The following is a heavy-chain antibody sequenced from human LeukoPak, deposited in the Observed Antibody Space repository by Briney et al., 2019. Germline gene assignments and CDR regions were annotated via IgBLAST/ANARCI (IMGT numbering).Heavy chain of an antibody. CDR3: ARVSDLRSYYFYYYMDV. CDR2: INHRGST. CDR1: GGSFSRYY. D-gene: IGHD2-21*02. J-gene: IGHJ6*03. Sequence: SETLSLTCAVNGGSFSRYYWSWIRQPPGKGLEWIGEINHRGSTNYNPSLKSRVTISVDTSKNQFSLKLSSVTAADSAVYYCARVSDLRSYYFYYYMDVWGKGTTVTISS. V-gene: IGHV4-34*01.